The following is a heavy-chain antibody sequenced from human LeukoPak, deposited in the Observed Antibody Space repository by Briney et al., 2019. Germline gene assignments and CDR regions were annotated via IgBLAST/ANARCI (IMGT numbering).Heavy chain of an antibody. V-gene: IGHV4-59*01. D-gene: IGHD1-26*01. CDR3: ARVRGRAGILSYYDNSRQTGRYYVDN. CDR2: IVYSGST. J-gene: IGHJ4*02. Sequence: SETLSLTCSVSGDSIGSYYWSWIRQPPGKGLEWIGYIVYSGSTKYNPSLKSRVTMSVDTSKNQFSLKLTSVTAADTAVYYRARVRGRAGILSYYDNSRQTGRYYVDNWGQGILVSVSS. CDR1: GDSIGSYY.